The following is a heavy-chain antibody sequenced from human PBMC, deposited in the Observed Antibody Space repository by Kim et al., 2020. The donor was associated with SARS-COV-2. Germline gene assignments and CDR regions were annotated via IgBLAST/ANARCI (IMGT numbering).Heavy chain of an antibody. CDR3: ARDRPGPSSGWSEEGIFDY. CDR1: GFTFSSYS. J-gene: IGHJ4*02. V-gene: IGHV3-48*04. D-gene: IGHD6-19*01. Sequence: GGSLRLSCAASGFTFSSYSMNWVRQAPGKGLEWVSYISSSSSTIYYADSVKGRFTISRDNAKNSLYLQMNSLRAEDTAVYYCARDRPGPSSGWSEEGIFDYWGQGTLVTVSS. CDR2: ISSSSSTI.